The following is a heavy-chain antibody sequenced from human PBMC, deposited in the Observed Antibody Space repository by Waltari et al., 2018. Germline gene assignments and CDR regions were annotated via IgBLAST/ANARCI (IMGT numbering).Heavy chain of an antibody. J-gene: IGHJ5*02. CDR3: ATARVERRRGSWFDP. Sequence: QVQLVQSGAEVKEPGASVRVSCKSYGSTFTNDDINWVRQANGQGLEWMGLMNPIRENTGYEQKFQGRVIMTRDTSLTTAYMELSSLGFDDTAIYYWATARVERRRGSWFDPWGQGTLVTVSS. D-gene: IGHD3-16*01. CDR1: GSTFTNDD. V-gene: IGHV1-8*01. CDR2: MNPIRENT.